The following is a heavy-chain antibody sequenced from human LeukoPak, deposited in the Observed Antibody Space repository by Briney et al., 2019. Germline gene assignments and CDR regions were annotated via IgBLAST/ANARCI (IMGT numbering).Heavy chain of an antibody. CDR3: ARGSSSWYYFDY. J-gene: IGHJ4*02. V-gene: IGHV3-74*01. CDR1: GFTFSSFW. D-gene: IGHD6-13*01. CDR2: INSVGSST. Sequence: QPGGSLRLSCAASGFTFSSFWMHWVRQAPGKGLVWVSRINSVGSSTSYADSVKGRFTISRDNAKNTLYLQMNSLRAEDTAVYYCARGSSSWYYFDYWGQGTLVTVSS.